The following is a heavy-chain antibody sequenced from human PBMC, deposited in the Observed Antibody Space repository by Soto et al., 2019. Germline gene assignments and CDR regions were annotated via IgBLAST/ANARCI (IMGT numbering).Heavy chain of an antibody. Sequence: ESGGGLVQPGGSLRLSCAASGFTFSSYWMSWVRQAPGKGLEWVANIKQDGSEKYYVDSVKGRFTISRDNAKNSLYLQMNSLRAEDTAVYYCARDGGAAPPTGYGMDVWGQGTTVTVSS. CDR2: IKQDGSEK. D-gene: IGHD3-16*01. V-gene: IGHV3-7*03. CDR3: ARDGGAAPPTGYGMDV. J-gene: IGHJ6*02. CDR1: GFTFSSYW.